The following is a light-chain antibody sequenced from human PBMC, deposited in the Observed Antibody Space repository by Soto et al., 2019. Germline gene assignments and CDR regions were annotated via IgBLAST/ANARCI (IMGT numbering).Light chain of an antibody. V-gene: IGKV1-39*01. CDR1: QTISTH. CDR3: QQSLTIPYT. Sequence: DIQMTQSPSSLSASVGDRVTITCRASQTISTHLNWYQQKPGKAPKLLIYTASSLKSGVPSRFSGGGSGTDFTITINSLQPEDFATYYFQQSLTIPYTFGQGTKLEIK. J-gene: IGKJ2*01. CDR2: TAS.